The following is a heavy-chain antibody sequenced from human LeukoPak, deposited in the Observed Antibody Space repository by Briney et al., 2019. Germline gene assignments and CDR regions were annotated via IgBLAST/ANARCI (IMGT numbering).Heavy chain of an antibody. Sequence: ASVKVSCKASGYTSTSYGISWVRQAPGQGLEWMGWISAYYGNTNYAQKLQGRVTMTTDTSTSTAYMELRSLRSDDTAVYYCARDRVSQYCSGGSCYPGCDYWGQGTLVTVSS. CDR3: ARDRVSQYCSGGSCYPGCDY. V-gene: IGHV1-18*01. D-gene: IGHD2-15*01. CDR1: GYTSTSYG. J-gene: IGHJ4*02. CDR2: ISAYYGNT.